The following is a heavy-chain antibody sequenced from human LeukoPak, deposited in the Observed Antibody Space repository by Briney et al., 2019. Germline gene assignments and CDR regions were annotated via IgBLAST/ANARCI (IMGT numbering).Heavy chain of an antibody. V-gene: IGHV1-2*02. CDR1: GYTFTGYY. J-gene: IGHJ3*02. Sequence: GASVKVSCKASGYTFTGYYMHWVRQAPGQGLEWMGWINPNSGGTNYAQKFQGRVTMTRDTSISTAYMELSSLRSEDTAVYYCARFPTVVTELDAFDIWGQGTMVTVSS. D-gene: IGHD4-23*01. CDR2: INPNSGGT. CDR3: ARFPTVVTELDAFDI.